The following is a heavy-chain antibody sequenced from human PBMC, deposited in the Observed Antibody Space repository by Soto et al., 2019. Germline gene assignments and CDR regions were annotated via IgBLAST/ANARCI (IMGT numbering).Heavy chain of an antibody. CDR3: AKDGLVVPAAMTWFDP. V-gene: IGHV3-23*01. D-gene: IGHD2-2*01. Sequence: PGGSLRLSCAASGLTFSSYAMSWVRQAPGKGLEWVSVISGSGGTTYYADSVKGRFTISRDNSKNKLYLQMNSLRAEDTAVYYCAKDGLVVPAAMTWFDPWGQGTLVTVSS. CDR2: ISGSGGTT. J-gene: IGHJ5*02. CDR1: GLTFSSYA.